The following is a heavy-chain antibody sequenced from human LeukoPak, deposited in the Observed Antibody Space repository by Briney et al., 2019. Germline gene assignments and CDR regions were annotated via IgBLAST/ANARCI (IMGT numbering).Heavy chain of an antibody. CDR2: ISGNDGRT. J-gene: IGHJ3*01. V-gene: IGHV3-23*01. CDR1: GFIFSNYF. Sequence: GGSLRLSCAASGFIFSNYFFVWVRQAPGKGLELISGISGNDGRTYFADSVKGRFTISRDNSKNTVYLQMNSLRAEDTAVYYCGRDPNGDRLGAFDFWGQGTMVSVSS. D-gene: IGHD4-17*01. CDR3: GRDPNGDRLGAFDF.